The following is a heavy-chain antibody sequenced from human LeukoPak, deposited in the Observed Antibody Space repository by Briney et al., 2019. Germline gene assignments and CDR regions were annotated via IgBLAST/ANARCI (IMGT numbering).Heavy chain of an antibody. D-gene: IGHD3-10*01. CDR2: IYPGDSDV. Sequence: GESLKISCKGSGYTFASSWIGWVRQLPGKGLEWMGIIYPGDSDVTYSPSFQGQVTISADKSISTAYLQWSSLKASDTAMYFCARQFSSGGGGYYWGGFDYWGQGTLVSVSS. J-gene: IGHJ4*02. V-gene: IGHV5-51*01. CDR1: GYTFASSW. CDR3: ARQFSSGGGGYYWGGFDY.